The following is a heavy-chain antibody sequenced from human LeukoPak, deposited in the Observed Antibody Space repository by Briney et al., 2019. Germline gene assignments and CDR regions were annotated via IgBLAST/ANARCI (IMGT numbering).Heavy chain of an antibody. V-gene: IGHV1-46*01. CDR2: INPSGGST. D-gene: IGHD2-15*01. J-gene: IGHJ6*03. CDR3: ARGDPSNLYCSGGSRYYYYYYYMDV. Sequence: GASVKVSCKASGYTFTGYYMHWVRQAPGQGLEWMGIINPSGGSTSYAQKFQGRVTMTRDTSTSTVYMELSSLRSEDTAVYYCARGDPSNLYCSGGSRYYYYYYYMDVWGKGTTVTISS. CDR1: GYTFTGYY.